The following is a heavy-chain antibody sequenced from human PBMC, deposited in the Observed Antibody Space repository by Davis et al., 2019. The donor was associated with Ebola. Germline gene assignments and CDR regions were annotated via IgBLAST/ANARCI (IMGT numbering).Heavy chain of an antibody. CDR3: ARDSSGWFGWFDP. CDR1: GYTFTSYG. D-gene: IGHD6-19*01. CDR2: ISAYNGNT. V-gene: IGHV1-18*01. J-gene: IGHJ5*02. Sequence: SVKVSCKASGYTFTSYGISWVRQAPGQGLEWMGWISAYNGNTNYSQKFQGRVTITRDTSASTAYMELSSLRSEDTAVYYCARDSSGWFGWFDPWGQGTLVTVSS.